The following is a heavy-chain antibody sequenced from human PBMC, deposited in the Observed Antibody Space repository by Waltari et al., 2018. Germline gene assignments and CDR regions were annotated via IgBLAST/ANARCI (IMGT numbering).Heavy chain of an antibody. CDR2: IRGSGGSR. Sequence: EVQLLESGGGLVQPGGSLRLSCAASGFTFSSYAMSWVRRGPGKGLEWVSAIRGSGGSRYGADAVKGRFTISRDNSKNTQYLQMNSLRAEDTAVYYCANEPLARYYGMDVWGQGTTVTVSS. CDR1: GFTFSSYA. CDR3: ANEPLARYYGMDV. V-gene: IGHV3-23*01. J-gene: IGHJ6*02.